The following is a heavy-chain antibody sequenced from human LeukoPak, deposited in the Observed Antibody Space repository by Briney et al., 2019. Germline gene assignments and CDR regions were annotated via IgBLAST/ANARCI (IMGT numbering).Heavy chain of an antibody. D-gene: IGHD3-10*01. CDR2: ISGSGGST. CDR3: ANRSPMVQGSFSFDY. J-gene: IGHJ4*02. CDR1: GFTFSSYA. V-gene: IGHV3-23*01. Sequence: GGSLRLSCAASGFTFSSYAMSWVRLAPGKGLEWVSAISGSGGSTYYADSVKGRFTISRDNSKNTLYLQMNSLRAEDTAVYYCANRSPMVQGSFSFDYWGQGTLVTVSS.